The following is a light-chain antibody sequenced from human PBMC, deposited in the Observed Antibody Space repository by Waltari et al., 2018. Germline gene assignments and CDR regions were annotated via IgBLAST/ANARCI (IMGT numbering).Light chain of an antibody. CDR1: QSVKNN. CDR3: QEYDSLPVT. J-gene: IGKJ4*01. V-gene: IGKV1-5*03. CDR2: KAS. Sequence: DIQMTQSPSTLSASVGARVTITCRASQSVKNNLAWFQQKAGKAPKVVIHKASRLEGGVPSRFSGSGYGTEFTLTISSLQPDDFATYYCQEYDSLPVTFGGGTKVEIK.